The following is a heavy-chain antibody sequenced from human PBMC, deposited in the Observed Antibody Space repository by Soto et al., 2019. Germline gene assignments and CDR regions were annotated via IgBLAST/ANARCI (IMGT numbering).Heavy chain of an antibody. V-gene: IGHV3-30*18. D-gene: IGHD1-26*01. CDR3: AKVRIVGATEHAFDI. CDR1: GFTFSIYG. Sequence: PGGSLRLSCAASGFTFSIYGMHWFRQAPGKGLEWVAVISYDGSNKYYADSVKGRFTISRDNSKNTLYLQMNSLRAEDTAVYYCAKVRIVGATEHAFDIWGQGPMVTVSS. CDR2: ISYDGSNK. J-gene: IGHJ3*02.